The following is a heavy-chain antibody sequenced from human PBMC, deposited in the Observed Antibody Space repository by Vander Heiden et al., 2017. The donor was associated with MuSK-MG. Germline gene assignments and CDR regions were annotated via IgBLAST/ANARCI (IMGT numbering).Heavy chain of an antibody. CDR2: SDPGDSDT. CDR3: ARHVEHQFLWNH. J-gene: IGHJ5*02. D-gene: IGHD3-3*01. Sequence: EVQLVQSGAEVKTPGESLKISCKGSGYTFSSYWVGWVRQRPGKGLEWMGISDPGDSDTRYSPSFQGQVTISADKSISTVYLQGSSLMASDTAMDVGARHVEHQFLWNHWGQGTLGTV. V-gene: IGHV5-51*01. CDR1: GYTFSSYW.